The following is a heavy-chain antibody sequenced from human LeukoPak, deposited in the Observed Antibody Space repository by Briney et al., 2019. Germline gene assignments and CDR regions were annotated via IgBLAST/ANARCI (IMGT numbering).Heavy chain of an antibody. D-gene: IGHD5-18*01. Sequence: ASVKVSCKASGYTFTSYDINWVRQATGQGLEWMGWMNPNSGNTGYAQKFQGRVTMTRNTSISTAYMEVSSLRSEDTAVYYCARGRKYTSGYRVTELGSGYSDYWGQGTLVTVSS. CDR1: GYTFTSYD. CDR3: ARGRKYTSGYRVTELGSGYSDY. V-gene: IGHV1-8*01. CDR2: MNPNSGNT. J-gene: IGHJ4*02.